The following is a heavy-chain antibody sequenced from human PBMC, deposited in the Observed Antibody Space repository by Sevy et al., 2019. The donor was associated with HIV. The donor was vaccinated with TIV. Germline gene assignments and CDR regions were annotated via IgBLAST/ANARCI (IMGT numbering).Heavy chain of an antibody. CDR3: ARVRRMGNQLWKADY. Sequence: SETLSLTCGVSGESFSDYYWSWIRQPPRKGLEWIGEINYTGNTNDNPSLESRVRLSIDTSRKQFSLRLSSVTAADTAVYYCARVRRMGNQLWKADYWGQGTLVTVSS. V-gene: IGHV4-34*01. CDR1: GESFSDYY. J-gene: IGHJ4*02. D-gene: IGHD3-10*01. CDR2: INYTGNT.